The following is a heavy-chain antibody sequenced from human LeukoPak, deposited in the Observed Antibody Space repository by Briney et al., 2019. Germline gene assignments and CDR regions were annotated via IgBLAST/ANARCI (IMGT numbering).Heavy chain of an antibody. CDR3: ARDQLGCSSTSCPTYNWFDP. CDR2: IIPIFGTA. Sequence: VASVKVSCKASGYTFTSYAISWVRQAPGQGLEWMGGIIPIFGTANYAQKFQGRVTITADESTSTAYMELSSLRSEDTAVYYCARDQLGCSSTSCPTYNWFDPWGQGTLVTVSS. J-gene: IGHJ5*02. V-gene: IGHV1-69*13. CDR1: GYTFTSYA. D-gene: IGHD2-2*01.